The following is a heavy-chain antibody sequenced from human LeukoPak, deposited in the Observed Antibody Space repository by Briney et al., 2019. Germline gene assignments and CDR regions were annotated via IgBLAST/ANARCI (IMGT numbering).Heavy chain of an antibody. J-gene: IGHJ4*02. D-gene: IGHD6-13*01. V-gene: IGHV3-33*01. CDR3: ARGSSSSWIDY. CDR1: GFTFNNYG. CDR2: IWYDGNNK. Sequence: PGGSLRLSCAASGFTFNNYGMHWVRQAPGKGLEWVAIIWYDGNNKYYAGSVKGRFTISRDNSKNTLYLQMNSLRAEDTAVYYCARGSSSSWIDYWGQGTLVTVSS.